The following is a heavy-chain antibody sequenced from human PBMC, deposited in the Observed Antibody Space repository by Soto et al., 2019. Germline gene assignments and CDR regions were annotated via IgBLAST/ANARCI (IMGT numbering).Heavy chain of an antibody. CDR1: GYTFTGYY. CDR3: ARGRDIVVVVAAEITDAFDI. Sequence: SVKVSCKASGYTFTGYYMHWVRQAPGQGLEWLVVIISIFGTANYAQKFQGRVTITADESTSTAYMELSSLRSEDTAVYYCARGRDIVVVVAAEITDAFDIWGQGTMVTVSS. V-gene: IGHV1-69*13. CDR2: IISIFGTA. J-gene: IGHJ3*02. D-gene: IGHD2-15*01.